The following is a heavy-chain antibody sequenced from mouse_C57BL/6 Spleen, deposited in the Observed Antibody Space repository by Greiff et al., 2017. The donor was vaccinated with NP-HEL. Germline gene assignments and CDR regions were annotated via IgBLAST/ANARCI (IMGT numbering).Heavy chain of an antibody. CDR1: GYTFTSYW. J-gene: IGHJ4*01. Sequence: VQLQQPGAELVMPGASVKLSCKASGYTFTSYWMHWVKQRPGQGLEWIGEIDPSDSYTNYNQKFKGKSTLTVDKSSSTAYMQLSSLTSEDSAVYYCARWNTTDGDYYAMDYWGQGTSVTVSS. CDR3: ARWNTTDGDYYAMDY. CDR2: IDPSDSYT. D-gene: IGHD1-1*01. V-gene: IGHV1-69*01.